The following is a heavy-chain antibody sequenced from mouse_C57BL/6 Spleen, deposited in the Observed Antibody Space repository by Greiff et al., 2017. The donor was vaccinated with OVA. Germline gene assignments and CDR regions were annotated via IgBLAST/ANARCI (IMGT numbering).Heavy chain of an antibody. CDR3: ARHKNYGGYFDV. J-gene: IGHJ1*03. CDR2: IWSDGST. V-gene: IGHV2-6-2*01. CDR1: GFSLTSYG. Sequence: LVAPSQSLSITCTVSGFSLTSYGVHWVRQPPGKGLEWLVVIWSDGSTTYNSALKSRLSISKDNSKSQVFLKMNSLQTDDTAMYYCARHKNYGGYFDVWGTGTTVTVSS. D-gene: IGHD1-1*02.